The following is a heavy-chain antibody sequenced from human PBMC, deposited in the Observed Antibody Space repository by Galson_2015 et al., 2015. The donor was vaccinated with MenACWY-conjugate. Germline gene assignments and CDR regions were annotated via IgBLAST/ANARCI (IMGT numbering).Heavy chain of an antibody. V-gene: IGHV3-23*01. CDR1: GFTFSSYA. J-gene: IGHJ4*02. Sequence: SLRLSCAASGFTFSSYAMSWVRQAPGKGLEWVSAISGSGGSTYYADPVKGRFTISRDNSKNTLFLQMNSLRAEDTAVYYCAKAVGATMRAPYFDFCGQRTLVTVSS. D-gene: IGHD1-26*01. CDR3: AKAVGATMRAPYFDF. CDR2: ISGSGGST.